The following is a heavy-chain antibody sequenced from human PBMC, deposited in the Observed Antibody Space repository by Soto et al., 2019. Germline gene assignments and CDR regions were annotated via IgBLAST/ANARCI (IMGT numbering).Heavy chain of an antibody. D-gene: IGHD6-19*01. V-gene: IGHV3-23*01. Sequence: EVQLLESGGALVQPGGSLRLSCAASGFIFNNYGMSWVRQAPGKGLEWVSTISSSGDKTYYAESVKGRFTISRDNSNNTLCLQMDTLRSKDTAVYYCAPLGVAGPNFDYWGQGTLGTGSS. CDR2: ISSSGDKT. CDR3: APLGVAGPNFDY. J-gene: IGHJ4*02. CDR1: GFIFNNYG.